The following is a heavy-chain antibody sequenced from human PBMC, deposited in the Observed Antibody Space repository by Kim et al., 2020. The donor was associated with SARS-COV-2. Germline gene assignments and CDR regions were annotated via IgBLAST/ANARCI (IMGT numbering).Heavy chain of an antibody. V-gene: IGHV4-30-2*01. J-gene: IGHJ4*02. D-gene: IGHD7-27*01. CDR3: ARVKLGIGGPFDY. Sequence: YTPSLNRRVTISVDKAKNQSSLKLSSVTAADTAVYYCARVKLGIGGPFDYWGQGTLVTVSA.